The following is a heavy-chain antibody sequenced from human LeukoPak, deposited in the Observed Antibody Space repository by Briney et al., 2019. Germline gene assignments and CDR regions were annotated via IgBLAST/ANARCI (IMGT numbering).Heavy chain of an antibody. J-gene: IGHJ4*02. CDR1: GYTFTSYG. CDR2: ISAYNGNT. Sequence: ASVKVSCKASGYTFTSYGISWVRQAPGQGLEWMGWISAYNGNTNYAQKLQGRVTMTTDTSTSTAYMEVRSLRSDDTAVYYCARDPYDSSGTWSDYWGQGTLVTVSS. V-gene: IGHV1-18*01. CDR3: ARDPYDSSGTWSDY. D-gene: IGHD3-22*01.